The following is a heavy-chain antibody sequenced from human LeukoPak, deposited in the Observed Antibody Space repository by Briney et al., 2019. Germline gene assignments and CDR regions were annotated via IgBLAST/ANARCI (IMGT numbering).Heavy chain of an antibody. J-gene: IGHJ5*02. CDR2: IYYSGST. CDR1: GGSISGYY. D-gene: IGHD3-16*01. CDR3: ARDSFNWFDP. V-gene: IGHV4-59*01. Sequence: SETLSLTCTVSGGSISGYYWSWIRQPPGKGLEWIGYIYYSGSTNYNPSLKSRVTISVDTSKNQFSLKLSSVTAADTAVYYCARDSFNWFDPWGQGTLVTVSS.